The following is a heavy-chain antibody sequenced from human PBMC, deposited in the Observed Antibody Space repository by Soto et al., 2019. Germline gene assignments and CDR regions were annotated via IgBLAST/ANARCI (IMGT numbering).Heavy chain of an antibody. D-gene: IGHD6-19*01. CDR3: AKDIVGWSSGWLVVGFGFDY. Sequence: GGSLRLSCAASGFTFDDYAMHWVRQAPGKGLEWVSGISWNSGSIGYADSVKGRFTISRDNAKNSLYLQMNSLRAEDTALYYCAKDIVGWSSGWLVVGFGFDYWGQGTLVTVSS. CDR1: GFTFDDYA. CDR2: ISWNSGSI. J-gene: IGHJ4*02. V-gene: IGHV3-9*01.